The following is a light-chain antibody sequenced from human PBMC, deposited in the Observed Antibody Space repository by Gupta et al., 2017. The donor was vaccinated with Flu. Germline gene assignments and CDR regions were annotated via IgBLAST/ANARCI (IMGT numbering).Light chain of an antibody. CDR2: GAS. V-gene: IGKV3-20*01. CDR1: QSVNSNY. Sequence: GTLSLSPGERVTLSCRASQSVNSNYLAWYQQKLGQAPRLLIYGASSRATGIPDRFSGSGSGTDFTLTISRLEPEDFAMYFCHQYGSSPDTFGRGTKMEIK. CDR3: HQYGSSPDT. J-gene: IGKJ2*01.